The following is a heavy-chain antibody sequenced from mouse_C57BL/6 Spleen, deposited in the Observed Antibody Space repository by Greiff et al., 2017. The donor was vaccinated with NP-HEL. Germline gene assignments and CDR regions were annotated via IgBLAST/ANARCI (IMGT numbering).Heavy chain of an antibody. J-gene: IGHJ2*01. CDR3: ARGDYDDDYFDY. CDR2: IHPNSGST. Sequence: QVQLQQPGAELVKPGASVKLSCKASGYTFTSYWMHWVKQRPGQGLEWIGMIHPNSGSTNYNEKFKSKATLTVDKSSSTAYMQLSSLTSEDSAVYYWARGDYDDDYFDYWGQGTTLTVSS. CDR1: GYTFTSYW. V-gene: IGHV1-64*01. D-gene: IGHD2-4*01.